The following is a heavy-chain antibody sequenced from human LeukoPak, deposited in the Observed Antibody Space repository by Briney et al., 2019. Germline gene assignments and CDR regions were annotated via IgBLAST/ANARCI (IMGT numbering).Heavy chain of an antibody. D-gene: IGHD1-26*01. CDR1: GFTFSSYA. J-gene: IGHJ4*02. CDR2: ISGTGTNI. Sequence: GGSLRLSCAASGFTFSSYAMNWVRQAPGKGLEWVSAISGTGTNIHYADSVKGRFTISRDNSKNTLYLQIHTLRGADTAVYYCAKDKEYTGTYGLFDSWGQGTLVSVSS. V-gene: IGHV3-23*01. CDR3: AKDKEYTGTYGLFDS.